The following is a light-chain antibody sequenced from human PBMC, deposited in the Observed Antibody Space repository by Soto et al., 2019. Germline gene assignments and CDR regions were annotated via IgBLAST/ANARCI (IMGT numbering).Light chain of an antibody. CDR3: QQYRGSRT. Sequence: EIVLTQSPGTLALSPGERATLSCRASQSVSNNYLAWYQQKPGQAPRLLIYGASNRATGIPDRFSGSGSGTDFTLSISKVEPEDFAVYYCQQYRGSRTCGQGTKVDIK. V-gene: IGKV3-20*01. CDR1: QSVSNNY. CDR2: GAS. J-gene: IGKJ1*01.